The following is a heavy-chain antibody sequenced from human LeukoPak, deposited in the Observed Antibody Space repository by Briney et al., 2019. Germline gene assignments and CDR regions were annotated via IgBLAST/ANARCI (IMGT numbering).Heavy chain of an antibody. CDR3: ARERITIFGVVIQQGGYFDY. D-gene: IGHD3-3*01. Sequence: ASVKVSCKASGGTFSSYAISWVRQAPGQGLEWMGGIIPIFGTANYAQKFQGRVTITTDESTSTAYMELSSLRSEDTAVYYCARERITIFGVVIQQGGYFDYWGQGTLVTVSS. CDR1: GGTFSSYA. CDR2: IIPIFGTA. V-gene: IGHV1-69*05. J-gene: IGHJ4*02.